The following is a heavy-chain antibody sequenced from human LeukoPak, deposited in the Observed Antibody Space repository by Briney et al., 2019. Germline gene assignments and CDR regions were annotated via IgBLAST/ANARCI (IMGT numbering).Heavy chain of an antibody. CDR3: ARDWGIAAADTYYYYGMDV. Sequence: SETLSLTCTVSGGSISSYYWSWIRQPAGKGLDWIGRIYTSGSTNYNPSLKSRVTMSVDTSKNQFSLKLSSVTAADTAVYYCARDWGIAAADTYYYYGMDVWGQGTTVTVSS. CDR1: GGSISSYY. J-gene: IGHJ6*02. V-gene: IGHV4-4*07. CDR2: IYTSGST. D-gene: IGHD6-13*01.